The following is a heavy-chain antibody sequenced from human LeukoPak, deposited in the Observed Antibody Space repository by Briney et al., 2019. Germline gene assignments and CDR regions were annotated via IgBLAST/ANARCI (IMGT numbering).Heavy chain of an antibody. D-gene: IGHD3-10*01. CDR3: AKFISNAFDI. J-gene: IGHJ3*02. V-gene: IGHV3-23*01. CDR1: GFAFSSYA. CDR2: ISGSGGNT. Sequence: GGSLRLSCAASGFAFSSYAMSWVRQAPGKGLEWVSSISGSGGNTYYADSVKGRFTISRDNSKNTLYLQMNSLRAEDTAVYYCAKFISNAFDIWGQGTMVTVSS.